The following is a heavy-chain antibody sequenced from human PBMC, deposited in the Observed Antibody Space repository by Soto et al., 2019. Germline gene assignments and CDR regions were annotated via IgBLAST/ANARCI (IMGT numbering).Heavy chain of an antibody. Sequence: SETLSLTCTVSGYSISSGYYWGWIRQPPGKGLEWIGSIYHSGSTYYNPSLKSRVTISVDTSKNQFSLKLNSVTAADTAVYYCARTPACSSGRCPWGQGTLVTVSS. J-gene: IGHJ5*02. CDR3: ARTPACSSGRCP. D-gene: IGHD6-25*01. CDR1: GYSISSGYY. V-gene: IGHV4-38-2*02. CDR2: IYHSGST.